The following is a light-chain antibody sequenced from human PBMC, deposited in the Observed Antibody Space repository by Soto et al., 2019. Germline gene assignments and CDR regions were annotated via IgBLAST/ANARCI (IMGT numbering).Light chain of an antibody. CDR2: EVS. CDR3: SSYTSGSTPLV. CDR1: SSDVGGYIY. Sequence: QSALAQPASVSGSPGQSITISCTGTSSDVGGYIYVSWYRQYPGTAPKLIIYEVSKRPPGVSNRFSGSKSGNTASLTISGLQAEDEADYYCSSYTSGSTPLVFGTGTKVTVL. J-gene: IGLJ1*01. V-gene: IGLV2-14*01.